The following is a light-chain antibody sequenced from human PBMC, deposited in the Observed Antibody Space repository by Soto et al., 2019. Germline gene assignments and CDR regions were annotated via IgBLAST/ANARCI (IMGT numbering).Light chain of an antibody. CDR3: AAWDGSLNNVL. CDR2: GDN. V-gene: IGLV1-44*01. CDR1: GSSIGTNT. J-gene: IGLJ2*01. Sequence: QAVVTQPPSASGTPGQRVTISCSGSGSSIGTNTVNWYRQLPGTAPKLLIYGDNQRHSGVPDRFSGSKSGTSASLAISGLQSEDEADYYCAAWDGSLNNVLFGGGTQLTVL.